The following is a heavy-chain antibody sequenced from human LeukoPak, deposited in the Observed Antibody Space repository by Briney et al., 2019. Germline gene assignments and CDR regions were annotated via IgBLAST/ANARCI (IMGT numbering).Heavy chain of an antibody. V-gene: IGHV3-15*01. J-gene: IGHJ4*02. D-gene: IGHD3-16*01. CDR3: TTGPTYDYVWGSYFFDY. CDR1: GFTFSNAW. Sequence: GGSLRLSCAASGFTFSNAWMSWVRQAPGKGLEWVGRIKSKTDGGTTDYAAPVKGRFTISRDDSKNTLYLQMNSLKTEDTAVYYCTTGPTYDYVWGSYFFDYWGQGTLVTVSS. CDR2: IKSKTDGGTT.